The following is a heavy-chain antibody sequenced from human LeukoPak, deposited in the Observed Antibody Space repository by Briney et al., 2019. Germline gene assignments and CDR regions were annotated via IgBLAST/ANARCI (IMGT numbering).Heavy chain of an antibody. CDR3: AKDGSSSWSFFDY. D-gene: IGHD6-13*01. Sequence: PGGSLRLSCAASGFTFSSYGMHWVRQAPGKGLEWVAFIRYDGSNKYYADSVKGRFTISRDNSKNTLYLQMNSLRAEDTAVYYCAKDGSSSWSFFDYWGQGTLVTVSS. V-gene: IGHV3-30*02. CDR2: IRYDGSNK. J-gene: IGHJ4*02. CDR1: GFTFSSYG.